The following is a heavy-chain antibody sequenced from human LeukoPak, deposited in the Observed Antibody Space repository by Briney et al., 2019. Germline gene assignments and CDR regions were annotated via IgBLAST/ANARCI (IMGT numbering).Heavy chain of an antibody. CDR1: GYAFTSYD. CDR2: MNPNSGNT. D-gene: IGHD6-13*01. J-gene: IGHJ4*02. Sequence: GASVTVSCKASGYAFTSYDINWVRQAPGQGLEWMGWMNPNSGNTGYAQKFQGRVTITRNTSISTAYMELSSLRSEDTAVYYCARGTKYSSTVGYWGQGTLVTVSS. V-gene: IGHV1-8*01. CDR3: ARGTKYSSTVGY.